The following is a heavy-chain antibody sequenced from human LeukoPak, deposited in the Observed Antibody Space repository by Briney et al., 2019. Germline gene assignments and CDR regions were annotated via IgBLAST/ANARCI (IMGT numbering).Heavy chain of an antibody. CDR1: GLTFSRYW. CDR2: IKQDGSEK. D-gene: IGHD3-9*01. CDR3: ASGHDWDY. V-gene: IGHV3-7*05. J-gene: IGHJ4*02. Sequence: GGSLRLSCAASGLTFSRYWMSWVRQAPGKGLEWVANIKQDGSEKYYVDSVKGRFTISRDNAKNSLYLQMDSLRGEDTAVYYCASGHDWDYWGQGTLVTVSS.